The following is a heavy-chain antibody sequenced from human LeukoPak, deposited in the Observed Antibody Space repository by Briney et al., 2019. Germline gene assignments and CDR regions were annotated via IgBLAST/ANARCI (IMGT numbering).Heavy chain of an antibody. CDR1: GFIVSNFY. CDR2: INHSGST. CDR3: ARDIVVVPAATERGFDP. V-gene: IGHV4-34*01. J-gene: IGHJ5*02. Sequence: GSLRLSCAASGFIVSNFYMAWIRQPPGKGLEWIGEINHSGSTNYNPSLKSRVTISVDTSKNQFSLKLSSVTAADTAVYYCARDIVVVPAATERGFDPWGQGTLVTVSS. D-gene: IGHD2-2*01.